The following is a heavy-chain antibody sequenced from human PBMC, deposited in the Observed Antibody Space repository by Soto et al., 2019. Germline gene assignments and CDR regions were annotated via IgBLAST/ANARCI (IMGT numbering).Heavy chain of an antibody. CDR2: IYWDDDK. J-gene: IGHJ5*02. CDR3: AHRRRGSYTGFAP. V-gene: IGHV2-5*02. D-gene: IGHD1-26*01. Sequence: QITLKESGPTLVKPTQTLTLTCTFSGFSLSTSGVGVGWIRQPPGKALEWLALIYWDDDKRYSPSLKSRLTITKDPHQLQPLLTLTHIDPVAPAPYYCAHRRRGSYTGFAPWGPGTLVTVSS. CDR1: GFSLSTSGVG.